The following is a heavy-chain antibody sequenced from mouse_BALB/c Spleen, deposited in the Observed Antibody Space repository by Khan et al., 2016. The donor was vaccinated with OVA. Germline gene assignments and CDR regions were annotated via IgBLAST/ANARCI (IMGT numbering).Heavy chain of an antibody. CDR3: ARYYWFAY. J-gene: IGHJ3*01. CDR2: IGGGDGI. CDR1: GFTFSNYA. D-gene: IGHD1-1*01. V-gene: IGHV5-6-5*01. Sequence: EVELVESGGGLVKPGGSLKLSCTASGFTFSNYAMSWVRQSPEKRLEWVASIGGGDGIYYKDSVKGRLTISRDNARNNLYLQMSSLRTEDTAMYYCARYYWFAYWGQGTLVTVSA.